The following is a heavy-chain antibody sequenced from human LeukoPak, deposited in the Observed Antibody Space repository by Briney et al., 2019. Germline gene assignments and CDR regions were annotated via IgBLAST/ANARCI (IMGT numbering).Heavy chain of an antibody. CDR3: ARSPNAFDI. Sequence: PGGSLSLSCAASGFTFSSYRMNWVRQAPGKALEWVANINKDGSEEYYVDSVKGRFTISRDNAKNSLYLQMNSLRAEGTAVYYCARSPNAFDIWGQGTMVTVSS. V-gene: IGHV3-7*01. J-gene: IGHJ3*02. CDR1: GFTFSSYR. CDR2: INKDGSEE.